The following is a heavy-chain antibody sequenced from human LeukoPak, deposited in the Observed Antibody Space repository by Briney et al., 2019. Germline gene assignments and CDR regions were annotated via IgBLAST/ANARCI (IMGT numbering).Heavy chain of an antibody. CDR2: INTDGSST. D-gene: IGHD3-3*01. J-gene: IGHJ6*03. V-gene: IGHV3-74*01. CDR1: GFTFSSYW. CDR3: ARVFDDFWSGTDYYMDV. Sequence: PGGSLRLSCAASGFTFSSYWMHWVRQAPGKGLVWVSRINTDGSSTSYADSVKGRFTISRDNAKNTLYLQMNSLRAEDTAVYYCARVFDDFWSGTDYYMDVWGKGTTVTVSS.